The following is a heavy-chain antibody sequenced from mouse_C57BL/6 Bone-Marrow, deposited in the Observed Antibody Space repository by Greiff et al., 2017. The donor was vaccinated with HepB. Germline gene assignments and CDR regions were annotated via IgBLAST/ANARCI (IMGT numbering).Heavy chain of an antibody. CDR1: GFPITSGYY. CDR2: ITHSGET. CDR3: AGDNGSYSGRFAY. D-gene: IGHD1-2*01. Sequence: QVQLKESGPGLVKPSQSLFLTCSITGFPITSGYYWIWIRQSPGKPLEWMGYITHSGETFYNPSLQSPISITRETSKNQFFLQLNSVTTEDTAMYYCAGDNGSYSGRFAYWGQGTLVTVSA. J-gene: IGHJ3*01. V-gene: IGHV12-3*01.